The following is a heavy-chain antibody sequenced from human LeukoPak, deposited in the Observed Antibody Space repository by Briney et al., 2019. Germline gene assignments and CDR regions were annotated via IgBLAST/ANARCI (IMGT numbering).Heavy chain of an antibody. Sequence: SETLSLTCTVSGGSITSYYSTYIRQPAGKGLEWIGRIHTSGSTNYNPSLKSRVTMSVDTSKNQFSLNLSSVTAADTAMYYCAREFSGTSIAARVFDSWGQGTLVTVSS. D-gene: IGHD6-6*01. CDR2: IHTSGST. CDR3: AREFSGTSIAARVFDS. V-gene: IGHV4-4*07. CDR1: GGSITSYY. J-gene: IGHJ4*02.